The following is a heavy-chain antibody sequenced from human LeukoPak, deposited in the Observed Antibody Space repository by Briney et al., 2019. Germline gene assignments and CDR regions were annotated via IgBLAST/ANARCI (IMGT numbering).Heavy chain of an antibody. CDR3: AKSGYCSSTSCRPFDY. V-gene: IGHV3-23*01. Sequence: GGSVTLSCAASGFTFSSYAMSWVRQAPGKGLEWVSAISGSGGSTYYADSVKGRFTISRDNSKNTLYLQMNSLRAEDTAVYYCAKSGYCSSTSCRPFDYWGQGTLVTVSS. CDR1: GFTFSSYA. CDR2: ISGSGGST. J-gene: IGHJ4*02. D-gene: IGHD2-2*03.